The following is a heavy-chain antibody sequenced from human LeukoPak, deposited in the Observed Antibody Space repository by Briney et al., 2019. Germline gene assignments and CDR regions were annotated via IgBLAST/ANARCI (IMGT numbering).Heavy chain of an antibody. CDR1: GFTFSGSA. CDR2: IRSKANSYAT. J-gene: IGHJ4*02. Sequence: GGSLRLSCAASGFTFSGSAMHWVRQASGKGLEWVGRIRSKANSYATAYAASVKGRFTISRDDSKNTAYLQMNSLKTEDTAVYYCTTYGPVRSGSYYIDYWGQGTLVTVSS. CDR3: TTYGPVRSGSYYIDY. D-gene: IGHD3-10*01. V-gene: IGHV3-73*01.